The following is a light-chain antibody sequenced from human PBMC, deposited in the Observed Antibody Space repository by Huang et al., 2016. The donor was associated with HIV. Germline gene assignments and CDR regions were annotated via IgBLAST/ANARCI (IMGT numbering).Light chain of an antibody. CDR1: QGVRNN. J-gene: IGKJ1*01. Sequence: EIVMTQSPATLSVSPGDRATLSCRASQGVRNNLAWYQQKPGQSPRLLIHGASTRATGIAAKFSGRGSGADFTLTITSRQPEDSAVYYCQHYNNWPPWTFGPGTQVEI. CDR3: QHYNNWPPWT. CDR2: GAS. V-gene: IGKV3D-15*01.